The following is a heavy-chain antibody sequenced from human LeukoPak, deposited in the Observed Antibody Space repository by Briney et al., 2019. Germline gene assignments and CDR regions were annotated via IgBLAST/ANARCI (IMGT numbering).Heavy chain of an antibody. J-gene: IGHJ2*01. CDR3: ATVHLEYSSGWWYFDL. V-gene: IGHV1-24*01. D-gene: IGHD6-19*01. CDR1: GYTLTELS. Sequence: ASVKVSCEVSGYTLTELSMHWVRQAPGKGLEWMGGFDPEDGETIYAQKFQGRVTMTEDTSTDTAYMELSSLRSEDTAVYYCATVHLEYSSGWWYFDLWGRGTLVTVSS. CDR2: FDPEDGET.